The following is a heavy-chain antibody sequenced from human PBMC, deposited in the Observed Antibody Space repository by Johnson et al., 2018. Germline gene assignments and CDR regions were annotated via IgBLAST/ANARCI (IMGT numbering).Heavy chain of an antibody. Sequence: QVQLVESGAEVKKPGSSVKVSCKASGGTFSSYAISWVRQAPGTGLEWMGGIIPIFGTANSAQKFQGRVTITADESTSTAYMELSSLRSEGTAVYYCARAVAGTPYRAFDIWGQGTMVTVSS. D-gene: IGHD6-19*01. CDR1: GGTFSSYA. CDR2: IIPIFGTA. CDR3: ARAVAGTPYRAFDI. V-gene: IGHV1-69*01. J-gene: IGHJ3*02.